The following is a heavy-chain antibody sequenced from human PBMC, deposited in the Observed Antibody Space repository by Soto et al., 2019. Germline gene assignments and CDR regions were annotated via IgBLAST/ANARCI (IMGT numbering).Heavy chain of an antibody. CDR1: GYPFTAFD. CDR3: VRQPRGVATPGDDY. Sequence: QVQLVQSGAEVKKPGASVKVSCEASGYPFTAFDINWVRQAAGQGLEWMGWMNPSSGDSAFAQRFQDRITMTRTTSISTAYMDLSRLTSDDTAVYYCVRQPRGVATPGDDYWGQGTLVTVSS. V-gene: IGHV1-8*01. CDR2: MNPSSGDS. J-gene: IGHJ4*02. D-gene: IGHD2-15*01.